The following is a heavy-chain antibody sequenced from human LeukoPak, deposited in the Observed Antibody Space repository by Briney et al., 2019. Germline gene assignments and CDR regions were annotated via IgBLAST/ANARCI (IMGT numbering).Heavy chain of an antibody. CDR2: TYYRSKWYN. CDR1: GDSVSSNSAA. CDR3: ARDRGGMYYDILTGYYLSNWFDP. D-gene: IGHD3-9*01. J-gene: IGHJ5*02. V-gene: IGHV6-1*01. Sequence: SQTLSLTCAISGDSVSSNSAAWNWIRQSPSRGLEWLGGTYYRSKWYNDYAVSVKSRITINPDTSKNQFSLQLNSVTPEGTAVYYCARDRGGMYYDILTGYYLSNWFDPWGQGTLVTVSS.